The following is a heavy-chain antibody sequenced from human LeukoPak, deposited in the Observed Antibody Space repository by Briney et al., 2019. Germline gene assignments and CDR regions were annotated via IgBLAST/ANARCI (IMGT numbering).Heavy chain of an antibody. CDR2: IIPIFGTA. J-gene: IGHJ6*02. D-gene: IGHD6-6*01. V-gene: IGHV1-69*13. Sequence: SVKVSCKASGGTFSSYAISWVRQAPGQGLEWMGGIIPIFGTANHAQKFQGRVTIIADESTSTAYMELSSLRSEDTAVYYCARVSIAARSPYYYGMDVWGQGTTVTVSS. CDR1: GGTFSSYA. CDR3: ARVSIAARSPYYYGMDV.